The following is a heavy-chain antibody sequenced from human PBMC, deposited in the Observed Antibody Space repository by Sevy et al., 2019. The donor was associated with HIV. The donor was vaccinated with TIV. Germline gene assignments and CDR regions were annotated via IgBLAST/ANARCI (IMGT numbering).Heavy chain of an antibody. CDR2: ISSSSSYT. Sequence: GGSLRLSCSASGFTFSSYGMNWVRQGPGKGLEWVSSISSSSSYTYYADSVKGRFSISRDNAKNSLYLQMNSLTDEDTAVYYYARDRSTYYYDSSGYSRLGFDYWGQGIPVTVSS. V-gene: IGHV3-21*01. CDR3: ARDRSTYYYDSSGYSRLGFDY. CDR1: GFTFSSYG. D-gene: IGHD3-22*01. J-gene: IGHJ4*02.